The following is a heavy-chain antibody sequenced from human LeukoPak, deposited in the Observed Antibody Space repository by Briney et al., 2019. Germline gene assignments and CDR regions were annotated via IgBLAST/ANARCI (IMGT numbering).Heavy chain of an antibody. Sequence: ASVKVSCKASGYTFTGYYMHWVRQAPGQGLEWMGWINPNSGGTNYAQKFQGRVTMTRDTSISTAYMELSRLRSDDTAVYYCARVAWSYYYGSGSYKDWFDPWGQGTLVTVSS. J-gene: IGHJ5*02. V-gene: IGHV1-2*02. CDR2: INPNSGGT. CDR1: GYTFTGYY. CDR3: ARVAWSYYYGSGSYKDWFDP. D-gene: IGHD3-10*01.